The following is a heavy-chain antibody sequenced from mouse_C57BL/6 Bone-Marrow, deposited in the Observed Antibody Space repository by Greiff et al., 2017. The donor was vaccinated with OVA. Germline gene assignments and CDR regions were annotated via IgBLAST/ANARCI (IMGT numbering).Heavy chain of an antibody. Sequence: QVQLQQPGAELVKPGASVKLSCKASGYTFTSYWMQWVKQRPGQGLEWIGEIDPSDSYTNYNQKFKGKATLSVDTSSSTAYMQLSSLTSEDSAVYYCARELETTVVEDYAMDYWGQGTSVTVSS. CDR2: IDPSDSYT. J-gene: IGHJ4*01. V-gene: IGHV1-50*01. CDR1: GYTFTSYW. CDR3: ARELETTVVEDYAMDY. D-gene: IGHD1-1*01.